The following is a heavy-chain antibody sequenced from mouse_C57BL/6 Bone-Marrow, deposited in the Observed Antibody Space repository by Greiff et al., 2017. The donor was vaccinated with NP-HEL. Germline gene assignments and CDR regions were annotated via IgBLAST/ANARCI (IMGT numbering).Heavy chain of an antibody. CDR1: GYAFTNYL. J-gene: IGHJ2*01. D-gene: IGHD1-1*01. Sequence: VQLQQSGAELVRPGTSVKVSCKASGYAFTNYLIEWVKQRPGQGLEWIGAINPGSGGTNYNEKFKGKATLTADTSSSTAYMQLSSLTSEDSAVYFCGREGVTTVVDYWGQGTTLTVSS. CDR2: INPGSGGT. CDR3: GREGVTTVVDY. V-gene: IGHV1-54*01.